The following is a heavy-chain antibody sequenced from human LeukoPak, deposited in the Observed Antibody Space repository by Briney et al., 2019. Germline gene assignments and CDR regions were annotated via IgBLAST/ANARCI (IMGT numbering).Heavy chain of an antibody. V-gene: IGHV3-23*01. Sequence: PGGSLRLSCAASGFTFSSSAMNWVRQAPGKGLEWVSVISGSGGTTYYADSVKGRFTISRDSSKNTLYLQMNSLRAEDTAVYYCAKVSGGGLYYDGMDVWGQGTTVTVSS. D-gene: IGHD1-14*01. CDR3: AKVSGGGLYYDGMDV. CDR1: GFTFSSSA. CDR2: ISGSGGTT. J-gene: IGHJ6*02.